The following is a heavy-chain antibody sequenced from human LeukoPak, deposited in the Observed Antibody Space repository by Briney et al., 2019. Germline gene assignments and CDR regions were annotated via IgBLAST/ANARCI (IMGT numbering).Heavy chain of an antibody. CDR3: ARDAPRQVTMIVVVTEIDY. D-gene: IGHD3-22*01. CDR1: GFTFSSHW. V-gene: IGHV3-74*01. Sequence: PGGSLRLSCAASGFTFSSHWMHWVRQAPGKGLVWVSRINTDGSTTNYADSVKGRFTISRDNAKNSLYLQMNSLRAEDTAVYYCARDAPRQVTMIVVVTEIDYWGQGTLVTVSS. J-gene: IGHJ4*02. CDR2: INTDGSTT.